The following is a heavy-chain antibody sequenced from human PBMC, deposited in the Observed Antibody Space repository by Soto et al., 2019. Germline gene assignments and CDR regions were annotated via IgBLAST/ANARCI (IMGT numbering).Heavy chain of an antibody. CDR1: GFTFSSYG. CDR2: IWYDGSNK. V-gene: IGHV3-33*01. CDR3: ARESYGDYSDAFDI. D-gene: IGHD4-17*01. J-gene: IGHJ3*02. Sequence: ESGGGVVQPGRSLRLSCAASGFTFSSYGMHWVRQAPGKGLEWVAVIWYDGSNKYYADSVKGRFTISRDNSKNTLYLQMNSLRAEDTAVYYCARESYGDYSDAFDIWGQGTMVTVSS.